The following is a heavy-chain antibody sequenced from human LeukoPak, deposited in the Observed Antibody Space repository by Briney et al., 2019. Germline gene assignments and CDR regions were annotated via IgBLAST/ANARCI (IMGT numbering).Heavy chain of an antibody. CDR3: ARELGNNDFWSEDDY. V-gene: IGHV1-2*02. CDR2: INPDNGGT. D-gene: IGHD3-3*01. J-gene: IGHJ4*02. Sequence: ASVKVSCKTSGYTFTGYYMHWVRQAPGQGLEWMGWINPDNGGTNYAQKFQGRVTMTRDTSISTAYMELSRLGSDDTAVYYCARELGNNDFWSEDDYWGQGTLVTVSS. CDR1: GYTFTGYY.